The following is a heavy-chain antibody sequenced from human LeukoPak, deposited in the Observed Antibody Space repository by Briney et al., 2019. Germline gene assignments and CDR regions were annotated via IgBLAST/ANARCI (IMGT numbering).Heavy chain of an antibody. D-gene: IGHD3-22*01. J-gene: IGHJ6*02. CDR1: GGSISSSSYY. CDR2: IYYSGST. V-gene: IGHV4-39*01. CDR3: ARQDYYDSSGYYSRYYYGMDV. Sequence: SETLSLTCTVSGGSISSSSYYWGWIRQPPGKGLEWIGSIYYSGSTYYNPSLKSRVTISVDTSKNQFSLKLSCVTAADTAVYYCARQDYYDSSGYYSRYYYGMDVWGQGTTVTVSS.